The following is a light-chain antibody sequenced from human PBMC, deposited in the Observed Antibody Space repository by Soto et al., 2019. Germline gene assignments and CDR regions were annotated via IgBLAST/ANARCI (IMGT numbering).Light chain of an antibody. CDR1: QSVRSY. V-gene: IGKV3-11*01. CDR2: DAS. CDR3: QQRSDWLT. J-gene: IGKJ4*01. Sequence: EIVLTQSPATLSLSPGERATLSCRASQSVRSYLAWYQQKPGQAPRLLIYDASNRATGIPARFAGSGSGTDFTLTISSLEPEDFAVYYCQQRSDWLTSGGGTKVEIK.